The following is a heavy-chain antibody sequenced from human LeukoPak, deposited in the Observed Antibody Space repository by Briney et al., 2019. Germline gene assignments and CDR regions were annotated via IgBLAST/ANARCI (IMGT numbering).Heavy chain of an antibody. V-gene: IGHV3-11*05. CDR3: ARDRERWLQLGNLDY. CDR1: GFTFSDYY. Sequence: AGGSLRLSCAASGFTFSDYYMRWIRQAPGKGLEWVSYISSSSSYTNYADSVKGRFTISRDNAKNSLYLQMNSLRAEDTAVYYCARDRERWLQLGNLDYWGQGSLVTVSS. J-gene: IGHJ4*02. CDR2: ISSSSSYT. D-gene: IGHD5-24*01.